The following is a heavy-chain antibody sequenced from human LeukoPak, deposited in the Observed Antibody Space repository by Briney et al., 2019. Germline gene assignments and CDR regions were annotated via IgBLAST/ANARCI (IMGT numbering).Heavy chain of an antibody. CDR3: ARDYSNVVTLGY. J-gene: IGHJ4*02. D-gene: IGHD2-21*02. V-gene: IGHV3-48*02. CDR1: GFTFSSYS. CDR2: ISSNGNTI. Sequence: GGSLRLSCAASGFTFSSYSMNWVRQAPGKGLEWVSYISSNGNTIYYADSVKGRFTISRDNAKNSLYLQMNSLREEDTALYYRARDYSNVVTLGYWGQGTLVTVSS.